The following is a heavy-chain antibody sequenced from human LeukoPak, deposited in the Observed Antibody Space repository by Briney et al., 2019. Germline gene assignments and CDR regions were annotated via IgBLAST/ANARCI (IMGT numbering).Heavy chain of an antibody. J-gene: IGHJ6*03. CDR2: IFSEDEK. Sequence: ESGPVLVKPTETLTLTCSVSGFSLTNPKMGVSWIRQPPGKALEWLAHIFSEDEKSYSTSLKSRITISRDTSKSQVVLSMTDMDLVDTGTYFCARVLRPQFYFYMDVWGEGTTVAVSS. CDR1: GFSLTNPKMG. CDR3: ARVLRPQFYFYMDV. D-gene: IGHD5-24*01. V-gene: IGHV2-26*01.